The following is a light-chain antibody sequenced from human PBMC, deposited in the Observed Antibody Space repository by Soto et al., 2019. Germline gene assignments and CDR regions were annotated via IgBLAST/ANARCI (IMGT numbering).Light chain of an antibody. V-gene: IGLV1-47*01. Sequence: QSVLTQPPSASGTPGQRVTISCSGSSSNIGSNSVYWYQQLPGTAPKLLIYKNNQRPSGVPDRFSGSKSGTSASLAISGLRSEDEADYYCAAWDDSLRGVFGGGTKVTVL. J-gene: IGLJ2*01. CDR3: AAWDDSLRGV. CDR1: SSNIGSNS. CDR2: KNN.